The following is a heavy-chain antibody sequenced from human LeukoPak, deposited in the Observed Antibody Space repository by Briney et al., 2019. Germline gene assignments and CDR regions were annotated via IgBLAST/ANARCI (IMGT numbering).Heavy chain of an antibody. CDR3: ARSASSAFDY. D-gene: IGHD6-25*01. Sequence: GGSLRLSCVASGFTFSSHWMNWVHQAPGKGLEWVANIKQDGSEKYYVDSVKGRFTISRDNAKNSLYLQMNSLRAEDTAVYYCARSASSAFDYWGQGTLVTVSS. V-gene: IGHV3-7*04. CDR1: GFTFSSHW. J-gene: IGHJ4*02. CDR2: IKQDGSEK.